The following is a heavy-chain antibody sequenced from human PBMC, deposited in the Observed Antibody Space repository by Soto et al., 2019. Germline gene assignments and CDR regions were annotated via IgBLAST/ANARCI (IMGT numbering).Heavy chain of an antibody. CDR1: GFTFNDYS. CDR3: WRCRGGGGFSH. J-gene: IGHJ4*02. D-gene: IGHD3-10*01. CDR2: ITSSSSPI. V-gene: IGHV3-48*01. Sequence: EVQLVESGGGLVQPGGSLRLSCAASGFTFNDYSMHWVRQAPGKGLEWVSYITSSSSPIYYADSVKGRFTISRDNAKNSLYPQNNRLRAGEPAGVFLWRCRGGGGFSHWGQGTLVTVSS.